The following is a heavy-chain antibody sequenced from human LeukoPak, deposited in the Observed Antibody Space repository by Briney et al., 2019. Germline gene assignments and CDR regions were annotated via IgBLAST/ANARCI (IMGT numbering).Heavy chain of an antibody. CDR1: GFTFNTYG. CDR2: IWYDGSNE. J-gene: IGHJ4*02. V-gene: IGHV3-33*01. D-gene: IGHD1-26*01. Sequence: GGSLRLSCAASGFTFNTYGMHWVRQAQGKGLEWVALIWYDGSNENYADSVKGRFTISRDNSRNTLYLQMNSLRGEDTAVYYCARGGLTIAEATTSWYLDYWGQGTLGTVSS. CDR3: ARGGLTIAEATTSWYLDY.